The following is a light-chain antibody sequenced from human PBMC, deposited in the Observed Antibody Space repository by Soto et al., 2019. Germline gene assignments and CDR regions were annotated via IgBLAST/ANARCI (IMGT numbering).Light chain of an antibody. Sequence: DIQMTQSPSSLSASVGDRVTITCRASQSISSYLNWYQQKQGKAPKLLIYAASSLQSGVPSRFSGSGSGTDFTITISSLQPEDFATYYCQQSYSTPPITFGQGTRLEIK. J-gene: IGKJ5*01. CDR2: AAS. CDR1: QSISSY. V-gene: IGKV1-39*01. CDR3: QQSYSTPPIT.